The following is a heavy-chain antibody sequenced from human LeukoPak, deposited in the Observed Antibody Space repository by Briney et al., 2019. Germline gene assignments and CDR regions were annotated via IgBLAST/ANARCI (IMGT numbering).Heavy chain of an antibody. D-gene: IGHD2-2*01. Sequence: SETLSLTCTVSGGSISSSSYYWGWIRQPPGKGLEWIGSIYYSGSTYYNPSLKSRVTISVDTSKNQFSLKLSSVTAADTAVYYCAGSIGGYCSSTSCQGGAFDYWGQGPLVTVSS. CDR3: AGSIGGYCSSTSCQGGAFDY. J-gene: IGHJ4*02. V-gene: IGHV4-39*01. CDR1: GGSISSSSYY. CDR2: IYYSGST.